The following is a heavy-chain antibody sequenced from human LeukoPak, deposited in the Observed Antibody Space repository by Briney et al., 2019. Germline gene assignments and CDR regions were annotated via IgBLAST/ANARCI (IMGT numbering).Heavy chain of an antibody. D-gene: IGHD5-18*01. J-gene: IGHJ5*02. CDR2: ISYDGSNK. CDR3: ARGSRIQLNWFDP. V-gene: IGHV3-30-3*01. Sequence: GGSLRLSCAASGFTFSSYAMHWVRQAPGKGLEWVAVISYDGSNKYYADSVKGRFTIPRDNSKNTLYLQMNSLRAEDTAVYYCARGSRIQLNWFDPWGQGTLVTVSS. CDR1: GFTFSSYA.